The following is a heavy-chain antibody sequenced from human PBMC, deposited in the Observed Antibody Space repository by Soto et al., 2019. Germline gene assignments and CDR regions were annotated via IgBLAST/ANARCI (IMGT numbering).Heavy chain of an antibody. J-gene: IGHJ5*02. CDR1: GFSLTTRGVG. D-gene: IGHD3-16*01. CDR2: ISWDDHK. CDR3: AHIPNYYQYDWFDP. Sequence: QITLKESGPTLVKPTQTLTLTCTFSGFSLTTRGVGVGWIRQPPGKALECLALISWDDHKRYSPSLQSRLSITKDTSKNQVVLTMTNVDPVDTATYYCAHIPNYYQYDWFDPWGQGTLVSVSS. V-gene: IGHV2-5*02.